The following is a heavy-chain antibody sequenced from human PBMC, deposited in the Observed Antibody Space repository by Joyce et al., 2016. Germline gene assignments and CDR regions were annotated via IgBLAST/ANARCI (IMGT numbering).Heavy chain of an antibody. V-gene: IGHV1-18*01. Sequence: QVQLVQSGSEVKKPGASVEVSCKASGYIFTTYGISWVRQAPGQGFEWMGGISAHHGNTKYAQKFQGRVTMTIDTSTSTAYMELESLISDDTAVYYCARDIHYYNSSGYYWGAFDIWGQGTMVSVSS. CDR1: GYIFTTYG. CDR2: ISAHHGNT. D-gene: IGHD3-22*01. J-gene: IGHJ3*02. CDR3: ARDIHYYNSSGYYWGAFDI.